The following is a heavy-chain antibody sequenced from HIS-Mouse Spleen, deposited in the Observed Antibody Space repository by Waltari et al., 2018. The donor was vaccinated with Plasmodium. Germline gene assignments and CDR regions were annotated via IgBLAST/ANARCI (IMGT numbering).Heavy chain of an antibody. V-gene: IGHV4-39*07. CDR2: IYYSGST. J-gene: IGHJ4*02. Sequence: QLQLQESGPGLVKPSETLSLTCTVSGGSISSSSYYWGWILQPPGKGLEWIGSIYYSGSTYYNPSLKSRVTISVDTSKNQFSLKLSSVTAADTAVYYCARGGATGEAFTLDYWGQGTLVTVSS. CDR1: GGSISSSSYY. CDR3: ARGGATGEAFTLDY. D-gene: IGHD7-27*01.